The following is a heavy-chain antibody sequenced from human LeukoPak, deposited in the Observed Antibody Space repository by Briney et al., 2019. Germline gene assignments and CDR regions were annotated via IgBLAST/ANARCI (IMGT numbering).Heavy chain of an antibody. CDR3: AKVPTYLNILTGFPFDI. J-gene: IGHJ3*02. D-gene: IGHD3-9*01. Sequence: GGSLRLSCAASGFTLTSYTMSWVRQAPGKGLEWVSSLRGAERTPYYAESVKGRFTISRDNSENTLYLQMNSLRAEDTALYYCAKVPTYLNILTGFPFDIWGQGTTVTVSS. CDR2: LRGAERTP. CDR1: GFTLTSYT. V-gene: IGHV3-23*01.